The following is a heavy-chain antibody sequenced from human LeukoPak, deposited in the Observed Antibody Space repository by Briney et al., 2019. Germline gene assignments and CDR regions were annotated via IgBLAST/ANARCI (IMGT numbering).Heavy chain of an antibody. CDR3: ARRANYYDSSAAFDI. D-gene: IGHD3-22*01. CDR2: IIPILGIA. J-gene: IGHJ3*02. V-gene: IGHV1-69*04. Sequence: GASVKVSCKASGGTFSSYAISWVRQAPGQGLEWMGRIIPILGIANYAQKFQGRVTITADKSTSTAYIELSSLRSEDTAVYYCARRANYYDSSAAFDIWGQGTMVTVSS. CDR1: GGTFSSYA.